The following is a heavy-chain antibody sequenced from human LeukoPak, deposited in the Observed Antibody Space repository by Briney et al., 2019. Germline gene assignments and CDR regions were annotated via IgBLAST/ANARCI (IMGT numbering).Heavy chain of an antibody. D-gene: IGHD6-13*01. CDR3: ARDIAAAAANDY. V-gene: IGHV4-39*01. J-gene: IGHJ4*02. Sequence: SETLSLTCTVSGXSISSSSYYWGWIRQPPGKGLEWIGSIYYSGSTYYNPSLKSRVTISVDTSKNQFSLKLSSVTAADTTVYYCARDIAAAAANDYWGQGTLVTVSS. CDR2: IYYSGST. CDR1: GXSISSSSYY.